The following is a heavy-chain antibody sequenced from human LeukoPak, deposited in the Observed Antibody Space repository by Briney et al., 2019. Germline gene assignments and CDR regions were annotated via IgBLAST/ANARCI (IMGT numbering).Heavy chain of an antibody. CDR3: VREVGAPGSFQH. CDR2: INGDGRII. D-gene: IGHD1-26*01. CDR1: GFTFSSNW. Sequence: PGGSLRLSCAASGFTFSSNWMHWVRQAPGKGLVWISRINGDGRIIEHAESVKGRFTISRNNADNTLHPQMNSLRAEDTAVYHCVREVGAPGSFQHWGQGAPVTVSS. J-gene: IGHJ1*01. V-gene: IGHV3-74*03.